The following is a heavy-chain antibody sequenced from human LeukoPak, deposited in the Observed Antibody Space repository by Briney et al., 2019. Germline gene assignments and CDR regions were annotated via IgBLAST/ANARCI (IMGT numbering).Heavy chain of an antibody. J-gene: IGHJ4*02. CDR2: IYYSGST. Sequence: PSETLSLTCTVSGGSISSYYWSWIRQPPGKGREGIGYIYYSGSTNYNPSLKSRVTISVDTSKNQFSLKLSSMTAADTAVYYCAREGSSGRLDYWGQGTLVTVSS. D-gene: IGHD6-19*01. V-gene: IGHV4-59*01. CDR3: AREGSSGRLDY. CDR1: GGSISSYY.